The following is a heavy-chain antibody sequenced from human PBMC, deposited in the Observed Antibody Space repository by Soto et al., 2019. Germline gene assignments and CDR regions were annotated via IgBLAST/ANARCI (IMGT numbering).Heavy chain of an antibody. CDR2: INAGNGNT. CDR1: GYTFTSYA. CDR3: AGVRYCSGGSCYLSPDAFDI. Sequence: ASVKVSCKASGYTFTSYAMHWVRQAPGQRLEWMGWINAGNGNTKYSQKFQGRVTITRDTSASTAYMELSSLRSEDTAVYYCAGVRYCSGGSCYLSPDAFDIWGQGTMVTVSS. V-gene: IGHV1-3*01. D-gene: IGHD2-15*01. J-gene: IGHJ3*02.